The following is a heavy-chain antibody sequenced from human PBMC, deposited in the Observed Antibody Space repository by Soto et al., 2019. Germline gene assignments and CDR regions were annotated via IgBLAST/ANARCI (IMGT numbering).Heavy chain of an antibody. CDR3: AGTTSHQWYYMDV. CDR2: TYYRSRWYN. Sequence: PSQTLSLTCAISGDSVSGNSAAWNWIRRSPSRGLEWLARTYYRSRWYNDYAVSVRSRITVNPDTSKNQFSLQLTSVTPEDTAVYYCAGTTSHQWYYMDVWGKGTTVTVSS. D-gene: IGHD1-7*01. CDR1: GDSVSGNSAA. J-gene: IGHJ6*03. V-gene: IGHV6-1*01.